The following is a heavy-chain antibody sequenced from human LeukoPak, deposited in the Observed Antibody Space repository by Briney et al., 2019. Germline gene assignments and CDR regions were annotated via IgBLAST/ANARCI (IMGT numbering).Heavy chain of an antibody. V-gene: IGHV4-4*07. CDR1: GGSISSYY. CDR3: AREGGILWFGDYYYYGMDV. CDR2: IYTSGST. D-gene: IGHD3-10*01. J-gene: IGHJ6*02. Sequence: SETLSLTCTVSGGSISSYYWSWIRQPAGQGLEWIGRIYTSGSTNYNPSLKSRVTMSVDTSKNQFSLKLSSVTAADTAVYYCAREGGILWFGDYYYYGMDVWGQGTTVTVSS.